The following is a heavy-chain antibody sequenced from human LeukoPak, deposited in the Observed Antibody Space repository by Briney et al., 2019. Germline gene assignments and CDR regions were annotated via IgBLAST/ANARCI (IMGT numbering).Heavy chain of an antibody. D-gene: IGHD6-19*01. CDR1: GYTFTVYY. CDR3: AREVTSVAGTFDY. Sequence: ASVKVSFKASGYTFTVYYMHWVRQAPGQGLEWMGWINPNSGGTNYAQKFQGRVTMTRDTSISTAYMELSRLRSDDTAVYYCAREVTSVAGTFDYWGQGTLVTVSS. CDR2: INPNSGGT. V-gene: IGHV1-2*02. J-gene: IGHJ4*02.